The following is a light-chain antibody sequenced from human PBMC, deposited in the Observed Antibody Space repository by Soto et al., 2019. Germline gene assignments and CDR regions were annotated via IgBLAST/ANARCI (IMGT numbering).Light chain of an antibody. Sequence: EIVLTQSPGTLSLSPGERGTLSCRSSKSVSSSYLAWYQRKPGQSPRLLIYGASIRATGIPDMFSGSGSGTDFTLTISRLEPEDFAVYYCQQYGSSPPTFTFGQGTKVEIK. J-gene: IGKJ2*01. V-gene: IGKV3-20*01. CDR1: KSVSSSY. CDR3: QQYGSSPPTFT. CDR2: GAS.